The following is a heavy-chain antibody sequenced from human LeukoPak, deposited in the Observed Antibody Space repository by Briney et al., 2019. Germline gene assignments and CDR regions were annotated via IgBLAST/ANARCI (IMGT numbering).Heavy chain of an antibody. V-gene: IGHV4-59*08. D-gene: IGHD1-26*01. J-gene: IGHJ6*03. CDR1: GGSFSGYY. CDR3: ARELRSYYYYYYMDV. CDR2: IYYSGST. Sequence: SETLSLTCAVYGGSFSGYYWSWIRQPPGKGLEWIGYIYYSGSTNYNPSLKSRVTISVDTSKNQLSLKLSSVTAADTAVYYCARELRSYYYYYYMDVWGKGTTVTISS.